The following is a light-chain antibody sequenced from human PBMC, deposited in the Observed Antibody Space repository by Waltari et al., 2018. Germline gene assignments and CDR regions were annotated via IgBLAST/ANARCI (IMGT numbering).Light chain of an antibody. CDR2: DVN. V-gene: IGLV2-11*01. Sequence: QSALTQPASVSGSPGQSVTISCTGTSSDVGGYNFVSWYQQYPGKAPKLVIYDVNKRPSGVPDRFSGSKSGNTASLIISGLQTEDEADYYCCSYAGYYTVFGGGTKVAVL. CDR1: SSDVGGYNF. J-gene: IGLJ3*02. CDR3: CSYAGYYTV.